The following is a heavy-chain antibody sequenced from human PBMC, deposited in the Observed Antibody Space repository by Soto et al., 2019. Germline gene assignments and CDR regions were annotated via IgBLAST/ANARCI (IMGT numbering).Heavy chain of an antibody. Sequence: GGSLRISCAASRFTFDDYAMHWVRQAPGEGLEWVSGISWNSGSIGYADSVKGRFTISRDNAKNSLYLQMNSLRAEDTALYYCAKDTTTGSYYYYGMDVWGQGTTVTVSS. J-gene: IGHJ6*02. CDR1: RFTFDDYA. V-gene: IGHV3-9*01. D-gene: IGHD4-17*01. CDR3: AKDTTTGSYYYYGMDV. CDR2: ISWNSGSI.